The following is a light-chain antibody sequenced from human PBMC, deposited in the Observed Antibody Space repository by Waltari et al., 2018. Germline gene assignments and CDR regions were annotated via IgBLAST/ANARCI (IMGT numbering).Light chain of an antibody. CDR2: DVS. V-gene: IGLV2-14*01. J-gene: IGLJ3*02. CDR3: SSYTSTNTWL. Sequence: QSVLTQPASVSGSPGQSITIPCAGTSSDIGGYNYVSWYQQHPGKAPKLMISDVSKRPSGVSNRFSGSRSGNTASLTISGLQAEDEADYYCSSYTSTNTWLFGGGTKLTVL. CDR1: SSDIGGYNY.